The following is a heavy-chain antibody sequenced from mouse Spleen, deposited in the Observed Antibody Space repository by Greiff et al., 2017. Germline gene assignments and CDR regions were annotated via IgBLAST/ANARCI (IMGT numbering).Heavy chain of an antibody. CDR2: ISSGGSYT. J-gene: IGHJ2*01. CDR3: ASLNWDEDY. Sequence: EVQLVESGGDLVKPGGSLKLSCAASGFTFSSYGMSWVRQTPDKRLEWVATISSGGSYTYYPDSVKGRFTISRDNAKNTLYLQMSSLKSEDTAMYYCASLNWDEDYWGQGTTLTVSS. CDR1: GFTFSSYG. V-gene: IGHV5-6*01. D-gene: IGHD4-1*02.